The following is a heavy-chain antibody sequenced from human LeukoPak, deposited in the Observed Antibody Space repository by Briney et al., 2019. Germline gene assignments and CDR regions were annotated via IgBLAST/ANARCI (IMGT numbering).Heavy chain of an antibody. Sequence: SETLSLTCTVSGGSISSGSYYWSWIRQPAGKGLGWIGRIYTSGSTNYNPSLKSRVTISVDTSKNQFSLKLSSVTAADTAVYYCARNRCYGSGSYAWFDFWGQGTLVTVSS. D-gene: IGHD3-10*01. J-gene: IGHJ5*01. CDR3: ARNRCYGSGSYAWFDF. V-gene: IGHV4-61*02. CDR1: GGSISSGSYY. CDR2: IYTSGST.